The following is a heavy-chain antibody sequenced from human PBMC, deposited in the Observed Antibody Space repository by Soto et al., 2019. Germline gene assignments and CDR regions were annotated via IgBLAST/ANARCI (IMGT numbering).Heavy chain of an antibody. CDR1: GFTFSSYG. CDR3: ARYVSSRYNNWIAP. V-gene: IGHV3-33*01. CDR2: IWYDGGEK. D-gene: IGHD6-13*01. J-gene: IGHJ5*02. Sequence: QVQLVESGGGVVQPGRSLRLSCAASGFTFSSYGMHWVRQAPGKGLEWVAVIWYDGGEKYYADSVKGRFTISRDNSKNPLYLQMTSLRAEDTAVYYWARYVSSRYNNWIAPWGQGTLVTVSS.